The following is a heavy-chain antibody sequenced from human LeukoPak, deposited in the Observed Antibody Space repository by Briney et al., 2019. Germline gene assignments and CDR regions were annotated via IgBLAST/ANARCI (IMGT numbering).Heavy chain of an antibody. CDR3: ARTLYYSASGNHFGY. J-gene: IGHJ4*02. D-gene: IGHD3-10*01. CDR2: MNPSSGDT. CDR1: GYSFTSYD. Sequence: ASAKVSRKASGYSFTSYDINWVRQATGQGPEWMGWMNPSSGDTAYAQRFQGRVTMTRNTSISTAYLELSSLRSDDTAVYYCARTLYYSASGNHFGYWGQGTLVTVSS. V-gene: IGHV1-8*01.